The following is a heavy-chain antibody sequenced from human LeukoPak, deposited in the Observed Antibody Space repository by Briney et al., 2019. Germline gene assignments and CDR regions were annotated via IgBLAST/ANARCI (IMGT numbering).Heavy chain of an antibody. D-gene: IGHD6-13*01. CDR3: ARDLSIAAPGTDFDY. V-gene: IGHV1-8*03. Sequence: ASVKVSCKASGYTFTSYDINWVRQATGQGLEWPGWMNPNSGNTGYAQKFQGRVTITRDTSINTAYMELSRLTSDDTAVYYCARDLSIAAPGTDFDYWGQGTLVTVSS. CDR1: GYTFTSYD. J-gene: IGHJ4*02. CDR2: MNPNSGNT.